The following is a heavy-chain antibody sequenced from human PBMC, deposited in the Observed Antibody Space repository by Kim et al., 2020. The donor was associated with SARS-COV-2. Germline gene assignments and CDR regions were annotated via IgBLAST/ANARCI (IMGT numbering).Heavy chain of an antibody. CDR2: ICYSGST. CDR1: GGSISSYC. V-gene: IGHV4-59*01. CDR3: SRGRRDPSTGVCGVDGFD. Sequence: SETLSLTCTVSGGSISSYCWNWIRQPPGKGLEWVGYICYSGSTNYNPSLKSRGTITVDADKNNFPLKLRPMTAADAAAAYYSRGRRDPSTGVCGVDGFD. J-gene: IGHJ4*01. D-gene: IGHD2-8*02.